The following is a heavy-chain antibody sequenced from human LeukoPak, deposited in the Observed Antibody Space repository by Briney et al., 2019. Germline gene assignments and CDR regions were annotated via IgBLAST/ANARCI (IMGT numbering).Heavy chain of an antibody. J-gene: IGHJ4*02. CDR3: ANGKKNYDFWSGTDY. V-gene: IGHV3-9*01. D-gene: IGHD3-3*01. CDR2: ISWNSGSM. Sequence: PGTSLRLSCAASGFIFDDYAVHWVRQAPGKGLEWVSGISWNSGSMEYADSVKGRFTASRDNAKNSLYLQMNSLRAEDTAVYYCANGKKNYDFWSGTDYWGQGTLVTVSS. CDR1: GFIFDDYA.